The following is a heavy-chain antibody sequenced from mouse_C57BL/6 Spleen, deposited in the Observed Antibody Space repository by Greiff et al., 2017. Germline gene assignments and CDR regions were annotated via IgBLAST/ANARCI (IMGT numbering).Heavy chain of an antibody. D-gene: IGHD2-4*01. CDR1: GFSLTSYG. J-gene: IGHJ4*01. Sequence: QVQLKESGPGLVQPSQSLSITCTVSGFSLTSYGVNWVRQSPGKGLEWLGVIWRGGSTAYNAAFISRLSISKDNSKSQVFFKMNSLQADDTAIYYCAREPLYDYDYAMDYWGQGTSVTVSS. CDR3: AREPLYDYDYAMDY. V-gene: IGHV2-2*01. CDR2: IWRGGST.